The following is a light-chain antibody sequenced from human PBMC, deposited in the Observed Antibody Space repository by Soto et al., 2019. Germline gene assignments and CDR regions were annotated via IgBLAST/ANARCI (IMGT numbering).Light chain of an antibody. CDR1: QSVGNN. CDR3: QQYGDWPLA. Sequence: EIVLTQSPATLSVSPGERATLSCRASQSVGNNFAWYQQKPGQAPRLLIFATSTRATGFPARFSGSGSGTEFTLNISRLQYEDLSVCYCQQYGDWPLAFGGGAKVEIE. J-gene: IGKJ4*01. V-gene: IGKV3-15*01. CDR2: ATS.